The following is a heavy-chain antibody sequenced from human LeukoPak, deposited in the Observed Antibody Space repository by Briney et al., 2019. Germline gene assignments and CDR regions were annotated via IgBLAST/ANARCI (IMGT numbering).Heavy chain of an antibody. CDR2: INHSGST. Sequence: SETLSLTCAVYGRSFSAYYWSWVRQPPGKGLEWIGEINHSGSTNYNPSLKSRVTISVDTSKNQFSLKLSSVTAADTAVYYWARHSGAMVRGAKNWFDPWGQGTLVTVSS. CDR3: ARHSGAMVRGAKNWFDP. J-gene: IGHJ5*02. D-gene: IGHD3-10*01. V-gene: IGHV4-34*01. CDR1: GRSFSAYY.